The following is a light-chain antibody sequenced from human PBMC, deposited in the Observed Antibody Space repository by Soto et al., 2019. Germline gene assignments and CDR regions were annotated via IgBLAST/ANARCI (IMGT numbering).Light chain of an antibody. CDR2: ASS. CDR1: DTISVY. CDR3: QKYNTAPFT. Sequence: DIQMTQSPSSLTASVGDRVTITCRASDTISVYLAWYQHKPGKVPERLIYASSILQSGVPSRFSGSRSDTEFTLTISILQPENVGTYYCQKYNTAPFTFGPGTKGEIK. V-gene: IGKV1-27*01. J-gene: IGKJ3*01.